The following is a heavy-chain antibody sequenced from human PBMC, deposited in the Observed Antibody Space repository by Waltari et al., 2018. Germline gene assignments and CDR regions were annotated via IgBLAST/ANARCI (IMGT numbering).Heavy chain of an antibody. V-gene: IGHV1-69*13. CDR1: GGTFSSYA. J-gene: IGHJ1*01. Sequence: QVQLVQSGAEVKKTGSSVKVSCKASGGTFSSYAIRWVRPAPAQGLEWMGGIIPIFGTANYAQKFQGRVTITADESTSTAYMELSSLRSEDTAGYYCASTPGDIVVVVAATPAEYFQHWGQGTLVTVSS. D-gene: IGHD2-15*01. CDR3: ASTPGDIVVVVAATPAEYFQH. CDR2: IIPIFGTA.